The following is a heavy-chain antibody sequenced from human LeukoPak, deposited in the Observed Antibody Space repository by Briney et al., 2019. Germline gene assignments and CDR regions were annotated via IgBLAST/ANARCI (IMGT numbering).Heavy chain of an antibody. V-gene: IGHV4-39*01. CDR1: GGSISSSSYY. D-gene: IGHD3-22*01. Sequence: SETLSLTCTVSGGSISSSSYYWGWIRQPPGKGLEWIGSIYYSGSTYYNPSLKSRVTISVDTSKNQFSLKLSSVTAADTAVYYCANYGSSGYYYPNAFDIWGQGTMVTVSS. J-gene: IGHJ3*02. CDR3: ANYGSSGYYYPNAFDI. CDR2: IYYSGST.